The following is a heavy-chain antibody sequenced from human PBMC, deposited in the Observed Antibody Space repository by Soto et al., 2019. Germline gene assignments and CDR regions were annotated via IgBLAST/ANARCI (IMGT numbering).Heavy chain of an antibody. V-gene: IGHV1-3*04. CDR2: ISTGNSNT. CDR1: GYTFTNYP. CDR3: ASGHCSGDCYSDY. D-gene: IGHD2-21*02. Sequence: GASVKVSCKASGYTFTNYPMHWVRQAPGQGLEWLGWISTGNSNTKCSQRFQGRVTITWDTSATTTYIELTSLRSEDTAVYYCASGHCSGDCYSDYWGQGTLVTAPQ. J-gene: IGHJ4*02.